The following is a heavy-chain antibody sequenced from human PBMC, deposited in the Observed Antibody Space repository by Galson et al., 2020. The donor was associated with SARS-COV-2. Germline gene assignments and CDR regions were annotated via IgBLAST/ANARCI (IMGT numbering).Heavy chain of an antibody. Sequence: SETLSLTCTVSGGSINTDSYYWTWIRQPAGKGLEWIGRIYTSGSTNYNPALKSRITMSLDTTKNQLSLNLSSVTAADTAVYYCASGVEVASRSFVYWGQGTLVTVSS. CDR3: ASGVEVASRSFVY. D-gene: IGHD5-12*01. J-gene: IGHJ4*02. V-gene: IGHV4-61*02. CDR2: IYTSGST. CDR1: GGSINTDSYY.